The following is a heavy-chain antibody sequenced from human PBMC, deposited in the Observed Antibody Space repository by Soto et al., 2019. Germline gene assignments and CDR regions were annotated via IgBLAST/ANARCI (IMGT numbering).Heavy chain of an antibody. J-gene: IGHJ6*02. D-gene: IGHD1-26*01. CDR1: GFTFSRYG. V-gene: IGHV3-33*01. CDR3: ARDGGGSYFSYYYGMDV. CDR2: IWYDGSNK. Sequence: PGGSLRLSCAASGFTFSRYGMHWVRQAPGKGLEWVAVIWYDGSNKYYADSVKGRFTISRDNSKNTLYLQMNSLRAEDTAVYYCARDGGGSYFSYYYGMDVWGQGTTVTVSS.